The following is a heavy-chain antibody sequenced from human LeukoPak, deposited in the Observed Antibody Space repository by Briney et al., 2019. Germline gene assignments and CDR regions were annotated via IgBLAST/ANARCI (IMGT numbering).Heavy chain of an antibody. D-gene: IGHD6-13*01. CDR2: INPSGGST. CDR3: ARGQLSSSSFDY. V-gene: IGHV1-46*01. J-gene: IGHJ4*02. CDR1: GYTFTSYF. Sequence: GSCVTVSCTASGYTFTSYFMHWMRQAPGQGLEWMGIINPSGGSTTYAQKFQGRVTMTRDTSTSTAYMELNSLRSEDTALYYCARGQLSSSSFDYWGQGTLVTVSS.